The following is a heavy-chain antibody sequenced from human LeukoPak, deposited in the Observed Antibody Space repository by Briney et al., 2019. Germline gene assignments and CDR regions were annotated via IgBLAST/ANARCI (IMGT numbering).Heavy chain of an antibody. Sequence: GGSLRLSCGASGFTFSSYSMNWVHQAPGKGLEWISYISSSSSTIYYADSVKGRFTISRDNAKNSLYLQMNSLRAEDTAVYYCARSTAGYNWFDPWGQGTLVTVSS. D-gene: IGHD2-8*02. J-gene: IGHJ5*02. CDR2: ISSSSSTI. CDR1: GFTFSSYS. V-gene: IGHV3-48*01. CDR3: ARSTAGYNWFDP.